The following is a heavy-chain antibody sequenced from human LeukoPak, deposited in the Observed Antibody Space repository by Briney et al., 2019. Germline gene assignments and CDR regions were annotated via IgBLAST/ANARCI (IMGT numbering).Heavy chain of an antibody. V-gene: IGHV3-23*01. Sequence: PGGSLRLSCAASGFTFSSYAMSWVRQAPGKGLEWFSAISGSGGSTYYADSVKGRFTISRDNSKNTLYLQMNSLRAEDTAVYYCAKGSGVVVVAAITFDYWGQGTLVTVSS. D-gene: IGHD2-15*01. CDR3: AKGSGVVVVAAITFDY. CDR2: ISGSGGST. CDR1: GFTFSSYA. J-gene: IGHJ4*02.